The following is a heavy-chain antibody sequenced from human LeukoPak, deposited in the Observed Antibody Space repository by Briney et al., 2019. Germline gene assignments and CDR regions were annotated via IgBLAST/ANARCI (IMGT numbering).Heavy chain of an antibody. V-gene: IGHV3-7*01. D-gene: IGHD3-10*01. CDR1: GFTFSSYW. CDR3: ARFDSLLWLRSYYGMDV. J-gene: IGHJ6*02. Sequence: SGGSLRLSCAASGFTFSSYWMSWVRQAPGKGLEWVANIKQDGSEKYYVDSVKGRFTISRDNAKNSLYLQMSSLRAEDTAVYYCARFDSLLWLRSYYGMDVWGQGTTVTVSS. CDR2: IKQDGSEK.